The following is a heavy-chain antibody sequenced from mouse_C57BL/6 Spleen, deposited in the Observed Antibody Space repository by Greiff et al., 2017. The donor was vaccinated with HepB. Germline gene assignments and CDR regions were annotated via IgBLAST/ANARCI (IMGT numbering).Heavy chain of an antibody. J-gene: IGHJ3*01. CDR3: AKNYYDRGFAY. CDR1: GYTFTSYG. D-gene: IGHD2-4*01. Sequence: VQLQQSGAELARPGASVKLSCKASGYTFTSYGISWVKQRTGQGLEWIGEIYPRSGNTYYNEKFKGKATLTADKSSSTAYMELRSLTSEDSAVYFCAKNYYDRGFAYWGQGTLVTVSA. CDR2: IYPRSGNT. V-gene: IGHV1-81*01.